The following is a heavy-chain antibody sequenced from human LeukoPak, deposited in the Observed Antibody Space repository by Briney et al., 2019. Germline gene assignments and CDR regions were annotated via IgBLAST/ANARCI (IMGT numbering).Heavy chain of an antibody. J-gene: IGHJ5*02. D-gene: IGHD4-17*01. Sequence: GGSLRLSCAASGFTFSSYGMHWVRQAPGKGLEWVAFIRYDGSNKYYADSVKGRFTISRDNSKNTLYLQMNSLRAEDTAVYYCAKDLNHMTTVTPNWFDPWGQGTLVTVSS. CDR2: IRYDGSNK. CDR1: GFTFSSYG. V-gene: IGHV3-30*02. CDR3: AKDLNHMTTVTPNWFDP.